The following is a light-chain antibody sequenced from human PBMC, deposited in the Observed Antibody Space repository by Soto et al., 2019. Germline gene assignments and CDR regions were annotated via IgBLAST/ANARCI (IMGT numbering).Light chain of an antibody. CDR3: QQSYRGYT. V-gene: IGKV1-39*01. J-gene: IGKJ2*01. CDR2: AAS. Sequence: DIQMTQSPSSLSASVGDRVTITCRASQSISSYLNWYQQKPGKAPKLLIYAASSLQSGVPSRFSGSGSGTEFTLTISSLQPEEFATYYCQQSYRGYTFGQGTKLEIK. CDR1: QSISSY.